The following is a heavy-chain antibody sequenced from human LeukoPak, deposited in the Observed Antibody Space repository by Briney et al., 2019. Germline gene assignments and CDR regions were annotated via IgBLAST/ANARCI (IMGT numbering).Heavy chain of an antibody. D-gene: IGHD3-16*01. V-gene: IGHV4-39*07. Sequence: PSQTLSLTCTVSGGSISTSNYYWGWIRQPPGKGLEWIGNIFYSGSTYYSPSLKSRVTISLDTSRNQFSLKLSSVTAADTAVYYCARAPLGERNYYYYYMDVWGKGTTVTVSS. CDR2: IFYSGST. J-gene: IGHJ6*03. CDR1: GGSISTSNYY. CDR3: ARAPLGERNYYYYYMDV.